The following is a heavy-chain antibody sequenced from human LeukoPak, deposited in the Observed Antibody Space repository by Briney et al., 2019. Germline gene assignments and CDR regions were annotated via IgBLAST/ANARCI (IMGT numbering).Heavy chain of an antibody. Sequence: GGSLRLSCAASGFTFSSYSMNWVRQAPGKGLVWVSRINSDGSSTSYADSVKGRFTISRDNAKNTLYLQMNSLGAEDTAIYYCAKGDYGGNSGSFFDYWGQGTLVTVSS. J-gene: IGHJ4*02. CDR2: INSDGSST. D-gene: IGHD4-23*01. CDR1: GFTFSSYS. V-gene: IGHV3-74*01. CDR3: AKGDYGGNSGSFFDY.